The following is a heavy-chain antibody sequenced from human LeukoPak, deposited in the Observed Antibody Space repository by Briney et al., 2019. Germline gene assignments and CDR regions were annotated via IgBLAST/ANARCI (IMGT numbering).Heavy chain of an antibody. J-gene: IGHJ4*02. Sequence: SETLSLTCGVYGDSFDNYYWNWIRQFPEKRLEWIGEVDHSGRTTYSPSLQGRVTISVDTSKSQFSLKLNSVTAADTAVYFCAATNYFYGTGSFHKRDSWGQGTLVTVSS. CDR3: AATNYFYGTGSFHKRDS. V-gene: IGHV4-34*01. CDR1: GDSFDNYY. D-gene: IGHD3-10*01. CDR2: VDHSGRT.